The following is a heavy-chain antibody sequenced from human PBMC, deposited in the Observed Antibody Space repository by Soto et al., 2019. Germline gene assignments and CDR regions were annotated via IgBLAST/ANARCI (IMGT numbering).Heavy chain of an antibody. CDR1: GFTFTNYA. CDR3: AKDRGPAAMKWYWYFDL. Sequence: HPGGSLRLSCAASGFTFTNYAMNWVRQAPGKGLEWVSTITGGGGGRTKYADSVKGRFTISRDNSKNTLYLQMNSPRAEDTAVYYCAKDRGPAAMKWYWYFDLWGRGTLVTVSS. J-gene: IGHJ2*01. CDR2: ITGGGGGRT. V-gene: IGHV3-23*01. D-gene: IGHD2-2*01.